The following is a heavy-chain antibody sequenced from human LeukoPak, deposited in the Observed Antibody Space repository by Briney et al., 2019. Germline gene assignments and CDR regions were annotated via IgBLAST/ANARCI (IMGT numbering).Heavy chain of an antibody. V-gene: IGHV3-66*02. CDR1: GFTVSSNY. J-gene: IGHJ4*02. Sequence: LTGGSLRLSCAASGFTVSSNYMSWVRQAPGKGLEWVSVIYSGGSTYYADSVKGRFTISRDNSKNTLYLQMNSLRAEDTAVYYCARAYCSGGSCWDFDTWGQGTLVTVSS. CDR2: IYSGGST. D-gene: IGHD2-15*01. CDR3: ARAYCSGGSCWDFDT.